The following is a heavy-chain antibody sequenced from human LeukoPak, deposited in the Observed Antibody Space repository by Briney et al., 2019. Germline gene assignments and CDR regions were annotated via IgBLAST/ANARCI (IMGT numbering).Heavy chain of an antibody. J-gene: IGHJ4*02. V-gene: IGHV3-21*01. CDR2: ISSSSSYI. Sequence: GGSLRLSCAASGFTFSSYSMNWVRQAPGKGLEWVSSISSSSSYIYYADSVKGRFTISRDNAKNSLYLQMNSLRAEDTAVYYCAMLYGSGSYYILDYWGQGTLVTVSS. D-gene: IGHD3-10*01. CDR3: AMLYGSGSYYILDY. CDR1: GFTFSSYS.